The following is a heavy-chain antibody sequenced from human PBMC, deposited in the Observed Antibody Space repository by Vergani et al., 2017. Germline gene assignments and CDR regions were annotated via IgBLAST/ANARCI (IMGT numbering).Heavy chain of an antibody. J-gene: IGHJ4*02. CDR2: ISYDGSNK. CDR3: ANVYDILTGPPDY. CDR1: GFTFSSYG. V-gene: IGHV3-30*18. D-gene: IGHD3-9*01. Sequence: QVQLVEFGGGVVQPGRSLRLSCAASGFTFSSYGMHWVRQAPGKGLEWVAVISYDGSNKYYADSVKGRFTISRDNSKNTLYLQMNSLRAEDTAVYYCANVYDILTGPPDYWGQGTLVTVSS.